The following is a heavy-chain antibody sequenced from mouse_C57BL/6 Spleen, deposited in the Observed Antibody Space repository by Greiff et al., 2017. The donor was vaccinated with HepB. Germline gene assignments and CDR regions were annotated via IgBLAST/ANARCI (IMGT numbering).Heavy chain of an antibody. J-gene: IGHJ2*01. V-gene: IGHV5-6*01. Sequence: EVKLQESGGDLVKPGGSLKLSCAASGFTFSSYGLSWVRQTPDKRLEWVATISSGGSYTYYPDSVKGRFTISRDNAKNTLYMQMSSLKSEDTAMYYCARQTNWDAFDYWGQGTTLTVSS. CDR3: ARQTNWDAFDY. CDR1: GFTFSSYG. CDR2: ISSGGSYT. D-gene: IGHD4-1*01.